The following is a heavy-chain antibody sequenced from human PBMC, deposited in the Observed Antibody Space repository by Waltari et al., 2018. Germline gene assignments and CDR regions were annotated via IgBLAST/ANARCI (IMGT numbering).Heavy chain of an antibody. CDR2: ISSSSSYI. Sequence: VQLQQWGAGLLKPSETLSLTCAVYGGSFSGYYWSWIRQPPGKGLEWVSSISSSSSYIYYADSVKGRFTISRDNAKNSLYLQMNSLRAEDTAVYYCAREADDSSGSAGSDAFDIWGQGTMVTVSS. J-gene: IGHJ3*02. CDR3: AREADDSSGSAGSDAFDI. D-gene: IGHD3-22*01. CDR1: GGSFSGYY. V-gene: IGHV3-21*01.